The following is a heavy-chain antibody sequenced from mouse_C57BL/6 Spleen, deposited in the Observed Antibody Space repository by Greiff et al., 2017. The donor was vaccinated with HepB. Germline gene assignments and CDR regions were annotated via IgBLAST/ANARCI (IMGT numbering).Heavy chain of an antibody. J-gene: IGHJ2*01. V-gene: IGHV1-55*01. CDR3: ARSRDYGSSLDY. Sequence: AQLQQPGAELVKPGASVKMSCKASGYTFTSYWITWVKQRPGQGLEWIGDIYPGSGSTNYNEKFKSKATLTVDTSSSTAYMQLSSLTSEDSAVYYCARSRDYGSSLDYWGQGTTLTVSS. D-gene: IGHD1-1*01. CDR1: GYTFTSYW. CDR2: IYPGSGST.